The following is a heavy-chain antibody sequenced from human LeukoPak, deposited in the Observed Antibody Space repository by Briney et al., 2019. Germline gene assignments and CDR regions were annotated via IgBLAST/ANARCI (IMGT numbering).Heavy chain of an antibody. CDR2: VTGSGGDT. V-gene: IGHV3-23*01. Sequence: GGSLRLSCAASGFTFNNYAMSWVRQAPGKGPEWVSAVTGSGGDTFYEDSVKGRFTVSRDNSKNTLSLQMNSLRAEDTAVYYCAKWSTYYYESSGYYHFDYWGQGTLVTVSS. J-gene: IGHJ4*02. CDR3: AKWSTYYYESSGYYHFDY. D-gene: IGHD3-22*01. CDR1: GFTFNNYA.